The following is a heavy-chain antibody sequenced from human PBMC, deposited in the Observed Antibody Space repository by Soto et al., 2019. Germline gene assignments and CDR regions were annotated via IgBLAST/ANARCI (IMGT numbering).Heavy chain of an antibody. CDR2: ISAYNGNT. CDR1: GYSFTSYG. V-gene: IGHV1-18*01. J-gene: IGHJ4*02. Sequence: APVKVSCNSSGYSFTSYGISWVRQAPGQGLEWMGWISAYNGNTNYAQKLQGRVTMTTDTSTSTAYMELRSLRSDDTAVYYCASFSPLVDYWGQGTLVTVSA. CDR3: ASFSPLVDY.